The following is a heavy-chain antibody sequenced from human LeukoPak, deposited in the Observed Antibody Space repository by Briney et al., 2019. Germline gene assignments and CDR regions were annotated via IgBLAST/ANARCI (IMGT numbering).Heavy chain of an antibody. Sequence: GGSLRLSCAASGFTFSSYGMHWVRQAPGKGLEWVAFIRYDGSNKYYADSVKGRFTISRDNSKNTLYLQMNSLRAEDTAVYYCAKVGPLRFLEWFLGDWDYWGQGTLVTVSS. CDR2: IRYDGSNK. J-gene: IGHJ4*02. CDR3: AKVGPLRFLEWFLGDWDY. D-gene: IGHD3-3*01. V-gene: IGHV3-30*02. CDR1: GFTFSSYG.